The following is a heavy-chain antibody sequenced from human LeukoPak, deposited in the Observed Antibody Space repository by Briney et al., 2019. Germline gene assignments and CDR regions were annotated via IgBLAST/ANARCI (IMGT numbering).Heavy chain of an antibody. CDR2: INPNSGGT. CDR1: GYTFTGYY. J-gene: IGHJ4*02. Sequence: ASVKVSCEASGYTFTGYYMHWVRQAPGQGLEWMGWINPNSGGTNYAQKFQGRVTMTRDTSISTAYMELSRLRSDDTAVYYCARGERIAAAGTTPHWGQGTLVTVSS. CDR3: ARGERIAAAGTTPH. D-gene: IGHD6-13*01. V-gene: IGHV1-2*02.